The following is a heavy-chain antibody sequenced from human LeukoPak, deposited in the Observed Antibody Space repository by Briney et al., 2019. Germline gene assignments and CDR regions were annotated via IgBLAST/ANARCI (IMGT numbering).Heavy chain of an antibody. CDR1: GGSFSGYY. CDR3: ARDRKRGYRAYGMDV. V-gene: IGHV4-34*01. CDR2: INHSGST. J-gene: IGHJ6*04. D-gene: IGHD5-18*01. Sequence: SETLSLTCAVYGGSFSGYYWSWICRPPGKGLEWIGEINHSGSTNYNPSLKSRVTISVDTSKNQFSLKLSSVTAADTAVYYCARDRKRGYRAYGMDVWGKGTTVTVSS.